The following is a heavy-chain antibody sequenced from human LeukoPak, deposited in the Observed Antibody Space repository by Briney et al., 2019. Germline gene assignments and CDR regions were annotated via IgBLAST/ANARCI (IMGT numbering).Heavy chain of an antibody. D-gene: IGHD2-2*01. Sequence: PSETLSLTCTVSSGSISSYYWSWIRQPPGKGLEWIGYIYYSGSTKYNPSLESRVTISIDTSKNQFSLKLSSVTAADTAVYYCAREVVVVPAAKVCWFDPWGQGTLVTVSS. V-gene: IGHV4-59*01. CDR3: AREVVVVPAAKVCWFDP. CDR1: SGSISSYY. CDR2: IYYSGST. J-gene: IGHJ5*02.